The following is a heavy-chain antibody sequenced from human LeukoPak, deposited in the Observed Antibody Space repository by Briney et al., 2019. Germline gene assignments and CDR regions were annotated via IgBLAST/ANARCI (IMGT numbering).Heavy chain of an antibody. D-gene: IGHD1-26*01. Sequence: NPSETLSLTCTVSGGSVNNGPYYWSWIRQHPGKGLEWIGYISYTGGTYYNPSLESRVSMSVDTSKNQFSLKLSSVTAADTAMYYCARIIVGASFDYWGQGTLATVSS. CDR2: ISYTGGT. J-gene: IGHJ4*02. CDR1: GGSVNNGPYY. V-gene: IGHV4-31*03. CDR3: ARIIVGASFDY.